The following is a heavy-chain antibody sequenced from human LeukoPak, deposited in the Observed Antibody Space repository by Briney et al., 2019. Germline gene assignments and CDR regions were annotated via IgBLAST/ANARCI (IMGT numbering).Heavy chain of an antibody. CDR1: GFTFSSYS. Sequence: GGSLRLSCAASGFTFSSYSMSWVRQVPGKGLEWVSVIGSGGSGGTSYADSVRGRFTMSRDNSKNTLYLQMDSLRVEDTAVYYCAKGSSSSRPYYFDYWGQGTLVTVSS. CDR3: AKGSSSSRPYYFDY. J-gene: IGHJ4*02. V-gene: IGHV3-23*01. D-gene: IGHD6-6*01. CDR2: IGSGGSGGT.